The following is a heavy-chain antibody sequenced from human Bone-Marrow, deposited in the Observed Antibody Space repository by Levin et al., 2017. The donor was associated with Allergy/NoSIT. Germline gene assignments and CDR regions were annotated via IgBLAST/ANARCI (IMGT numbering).Heavy chain of an antibody. D-gene: IGHD5-12*01. CDR1: GFSLTASGVG. Sequence: SGPTLVKPTQTLSLTCTFSGFSLTASGVGVGWFRQPPGETLEWLALIYRDDDRRFSPSLMSRLTITKDTSKNQVVLTMTNMDPVDTATYYCAHLLPDATGDIVGTMAIFDYWGQGTLVTVSS. CDR2: IYRDDDR. V-gene: IGHV2-5*02. CDR3: AHLLPDATGDIVGTMAIFDY. J-gene: IGHJ4*02.